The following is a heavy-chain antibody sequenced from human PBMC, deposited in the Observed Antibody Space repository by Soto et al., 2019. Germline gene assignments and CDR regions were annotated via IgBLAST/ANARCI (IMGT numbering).Heavy chain of an antibody. J-gene: IGHJ4*02. CDR2: ISAHNGNT. Sequence: QVHLVQSGAEVKKPGASGKVSCKGSGYAFTTYGITWVRQAPGQGLEWMGWISAHNGNTNYAQKLQGRVTVTRDTSTSTAYMELRSLRSYDTAVYYCARGRYGDYWGQGALVTVSS. CDR3: ARGRYGDY. D-gene: IGHD1-1*01. V-gene: IGHV1-18*01. CDR1: GYAFTTYG.